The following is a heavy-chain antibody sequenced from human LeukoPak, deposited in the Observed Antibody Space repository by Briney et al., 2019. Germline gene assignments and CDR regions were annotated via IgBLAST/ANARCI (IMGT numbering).Heavy chain of an antibody. J-gene: IGHJ4*02. CDR2: ISSSSSYI. CDR3: ARDPSYGDNSDY. Sequence: PGGSLRLSCAASGFTFSSYSMNWVRQAPGKGLEWVSSISSSSSYIYYADSVKGRFTISRDNAKNSLYLQMNSLRAEDTAVYYCARDPSYGDNSDYWGQGTLVTVSS. D-gene: IGHD4-23*01. V-gene: IGHV3-21*01. CDR1: GFTFSSYS.